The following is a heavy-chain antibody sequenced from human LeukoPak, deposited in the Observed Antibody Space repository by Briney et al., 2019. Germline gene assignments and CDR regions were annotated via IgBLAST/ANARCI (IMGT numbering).Heavy chain of an antibody. D-gene: IGHD6-19*01. V-gene: IGHV1-18*01. CDR2: ISAYNGNT. Sequence: ASVKVSCKASGYTFTSYGISWVRQAPGQGLEWMGWISAYNGNTNYAQKLQGRVTMTTDTSTSTAYMELRSLRSDDTAVYYCARGTGSSGPPSGYYYYYGMDVWGQGTTVTVSS. CDR3: ARGTGSSGPPSGYYYYYGMDV. J-gene: IGHJ6*02. CDR1: GYTFTSYG.